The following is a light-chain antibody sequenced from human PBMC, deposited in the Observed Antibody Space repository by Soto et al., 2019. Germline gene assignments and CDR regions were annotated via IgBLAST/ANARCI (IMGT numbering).Light chain of an antibody. CDR2: AAS. Sequence: DIQMTQSPSTLSASVGDRVTITCRASQSINTWLAWYQHKPGKAPKLLIYAASTLQSGVPSRFSGSGSGTDFTLTISCLQSEDFATYYCQQYYSYPRTFGQGTKVDIK. J-gene: IGKJ1*01. V-gene: IGKV1-5*01. CDR3: QQYYSYPRT. CDR1: QSINTW.